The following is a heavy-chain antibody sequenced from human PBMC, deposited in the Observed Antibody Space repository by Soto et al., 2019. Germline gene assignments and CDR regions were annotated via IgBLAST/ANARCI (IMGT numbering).Heavy chain of an antibody. CDR1: GYGFTSYW. D-gene: IGHD6-6*01. J-gene: IGHJ6*02. CDR3: ARHLGSSGYYGMDV. V-gene: IGHV5-10-1*01. Sequence: PGESLKISCKGSGYGFTSYWISWVRQMPGKGLEWMGRIDPSDSYTNYRPSFQGHVTVSADKSISTAYLQWSSLKASDTAMYYCARHLGSSGYYGMDVWGQGTTVTVSS. CDR2: IDPSDSYT.